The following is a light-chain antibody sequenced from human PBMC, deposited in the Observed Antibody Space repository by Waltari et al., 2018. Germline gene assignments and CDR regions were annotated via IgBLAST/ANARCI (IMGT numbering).Light chain of an antibody. J-gene: IGLJ3*02. CDR3: QTGGHGTWV. V-gene: IGLV4-69*01. CDR1: SGHSSNI. Sequence: QLVVTQSPSASAPLGASVKLTCTLSSGHSSNIVAWLQQRPGKGPRYLMKVNSDGSHIKGDEIPDRCSGSSSGAERYLTIASLQSDDEADYYGQTGGHGTWVFGGGTTLTGL. CDR2: VNSDGSH.